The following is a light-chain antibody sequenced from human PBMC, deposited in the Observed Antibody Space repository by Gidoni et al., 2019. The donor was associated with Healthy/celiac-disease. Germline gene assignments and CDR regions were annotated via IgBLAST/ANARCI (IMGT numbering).Light chain of an antibody. CDR2: DAS. V-gene: IGKV3-11*01. Sequence: EIVFTQSPATLSLSPGARATLSCRASQSVSSYLAWYQQKPGQAPRRLIYDASNRATGIPARFSGSGSGTDFTRTISSLEPEDFAVYYCQQRSNWPRTFXQXTKLEIK. CDR1: QSVSSY. J-gene: IGKJ2*01. CDR3: QQRSNWPRT.